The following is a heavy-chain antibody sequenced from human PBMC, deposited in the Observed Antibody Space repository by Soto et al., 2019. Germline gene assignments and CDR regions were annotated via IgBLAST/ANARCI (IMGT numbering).Heavy chain of an antibody. CDR2: IIPVFETS. CDR3: ASSGAAGHYYYGMDV. D-gene: IGHD6-13*01. Sequence: QVQLVQSGAEVKKPGSSVKVSCKASGGTFSSYAISWVRQATGQGLEWMGGIIPVFETSTYAQTFQGRVTITADKSTSTAYMELSSLRFEDTAVYFCASSGAAGHYYYGMDVCGQGSTVTVSS. J-gene: IGHJ6*02. V-gene: IGHV1-69*06. CDR1: GGTFSSYA.